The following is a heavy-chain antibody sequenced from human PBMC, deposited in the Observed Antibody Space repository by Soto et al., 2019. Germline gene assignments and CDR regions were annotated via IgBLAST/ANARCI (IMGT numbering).Heavy chain of an antibody. D-gene: IGHD2-15*01. CDR2: ISSSGTGI. CDR1: GSIGSSSYY. V-gene: IGHV3-11*01. CDR3: ARAYSDAFDI. Sequence: CSVSGGSIGSSSYYFGWIRQAPGKGLEWLAYISSSGTGIYYPDSVKGRFTISRDNAKNSLYLQMSSLRAEDTAVYYCARAYSDAFDIWGQGTMVTVSS. J-gene: IGHJ3*02.